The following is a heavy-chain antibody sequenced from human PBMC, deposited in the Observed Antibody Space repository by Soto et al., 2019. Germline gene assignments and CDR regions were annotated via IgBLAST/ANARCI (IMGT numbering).Heavy chain of an antibody. CDR2: ISSSSSYI. CDR3: ARAVSLAPSPTIYYYYGMDV. D-gene: IGHD3-3*02. Sequence: GGSLRLSCAASGFTFSSYSMNWVRQAPGKGLEWVSSISSSSSYIYYADSVKGRFTISRDNAKNSLYLQMNSLRAEDTAVYYCARAVSLAPSPTIYYYYGMDVWGQGTTVTVSS. V-gene: IGHV3-21*01. J-gene: IGHJ6*02. CDR1: GFTFSSYS.